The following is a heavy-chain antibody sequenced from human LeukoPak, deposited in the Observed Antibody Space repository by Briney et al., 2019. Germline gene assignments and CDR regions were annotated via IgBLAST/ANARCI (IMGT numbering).Heavy chain of an antibody. CDR3: ARAIRLTRDAFDI. CDR2: IYYSGST. D-gene: IGHD3-9*01. V-gene: IGHV4-59*01. J-gene: IGHJ3*02. Sequence: SETLSLTCTVSGGSISSYYWSWIRQPPGKGLEWIGYIYYSGSTNYNPSLKSRVTISVDTSKNQFSLKLSSVTAADTAVYYCARAIRLTRDAFDIWGQGTMVTVSS. CDR1: GGSISSYY.